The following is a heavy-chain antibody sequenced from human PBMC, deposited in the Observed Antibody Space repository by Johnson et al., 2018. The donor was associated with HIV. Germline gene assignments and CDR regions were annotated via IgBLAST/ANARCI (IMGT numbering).Heavy chain of an antibody. J-gene: IGHJ3*02. V-gene: IGHV3-30*19. CDR2: ISYGGKNK. CDR1: GFTFSNYW. D-gene: IGHD3-10*01. Sequence: HVQLVESGGGVVQPGGSLRLSCEASGFTFSNYWMTWVRQAPGKGLEWVALISYGGKNKYYADSVKGRFTISRDNSKNTLYLQMNSLGAEDTAVYYCAKDRIMVRGVIGAFDIWGQGTMVTVSS. CDR3: AKDRIMVRGVIGAFDI.